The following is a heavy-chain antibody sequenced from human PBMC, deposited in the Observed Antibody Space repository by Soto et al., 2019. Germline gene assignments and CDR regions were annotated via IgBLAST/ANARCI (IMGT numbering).Heavy chain of an antibody. J-gene: IGHJ4*02. CDR2: FIPIFGSA. CDR3: ARDVSSDTTGFRGYDL. Sequence: QLHLVQSGAEVKKPGSSVKVSCKASGGTVSSYAITWVRQAPGQGLEWMGGFIPIFGSAHYAQKFQGRITITADAPTSPAYMELGGLTSEDTAIYYCARDVSSDTTGFRGYDLWGQGTQVTVSS. CDR1: GGTVSSYA. V-gene: IGHV1-69*01. D-gene: IGHD3-10*01.